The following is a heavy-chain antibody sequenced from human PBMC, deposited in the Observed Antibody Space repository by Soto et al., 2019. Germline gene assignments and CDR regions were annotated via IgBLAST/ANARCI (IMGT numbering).Heavy chain of an antibody. D-gene: IGHD3-3*02. J-gene: IGHJ4*02. CDR3: ATLVVQGISTVWPH. V-gene: IGHV3-30*03. CDR2: ISYDGGST. Sequence: GGSLRLSCAASGLTFSSYGMHWVRQAPGKGLEWVAVISYDGGSTAYADSVQGRFTTSRDNAKNTLFVQMSSMRDEEKALYYSATLVVQGISTVWPHWGQGTLDTVSS. CDR1: GLTFSSYG.